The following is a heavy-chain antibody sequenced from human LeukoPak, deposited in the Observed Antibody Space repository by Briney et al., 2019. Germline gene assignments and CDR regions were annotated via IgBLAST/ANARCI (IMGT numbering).Heavy chain of an antibody. CDR3: ARDGRRDWKYYFDY. V-gene: IGHV4-39*07. J-gene: IGHJ4*02. D-gene: IGHD1-1*01. Sequence: ETLSLTCTVSGGSISSSSYYWGWIRQPPGKGLEWIGSIYYSGSSYYNPSLKSRVTISVDTSKNQFSLKLSSVTAADTAVYCCARDGRRDWKYYFDYWGQGTLVTVSS. CDR1: GGSISSSSYY. CDR2: IYYSGSS.